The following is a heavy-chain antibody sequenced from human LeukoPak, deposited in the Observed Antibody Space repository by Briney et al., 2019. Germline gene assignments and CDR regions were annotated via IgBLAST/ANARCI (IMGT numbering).Heavy chain of an antibody. Sequence: TGGSLRLSCAASGFTFSSYWMTWVRQAPGKGLEWVSLIYSGGSTYYADSVKGRVTISRDNSKNTLYLQMNSLRAEDTAVYYCAKLAKGRYFDWLLFLGSSYYFDYWGQGTLVTVSS. D-gene: IGHD3-9*01. CDR1: GFTFSSYW. J-gene: IGHJ4*02. V-gene: IGHV3-66*04. CDR2: IYSGGST. CDR3: AKLAKGRYFDWLLFLGSSYYFDY.